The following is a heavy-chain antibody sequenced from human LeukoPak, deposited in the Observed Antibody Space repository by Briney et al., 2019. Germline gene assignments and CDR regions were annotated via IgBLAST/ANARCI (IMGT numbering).Heavy chain of an antibody. D-gene: IGHD1-26*01. J-gene: IGHJ3*02. Sequence: GRSLRLSCAASGFSFSQYGMHWVRQAPGKGLEWLAVISYDGVNKYYSKSVKGRLAISRDNSINTLFLQMDSLRAEDTAIYYCARPLKGYGARYYDAFDIWGQGTMVTVSS. CDR2: ISYDGVNK. CDR1: GFSFSQYG. V-gene: IGHV3-30*03. CDR3: ARPLKGYGARYYDAFDI.